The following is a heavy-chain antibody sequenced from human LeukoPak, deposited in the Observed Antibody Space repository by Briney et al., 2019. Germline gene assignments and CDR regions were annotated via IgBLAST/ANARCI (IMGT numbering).Heavy chain of an antibody. V-gene: IGHV3-7*01. CDR2: IKQDGSEK. Sequence: PGGSLRLSCAASGFTFSSYWMSWVRQAPGKGLEWVANIKQDGSEKYYVDSVRGRFTISRDNAKNSLYLQMNSLRAEDAAVYYCAREEVKEVNAFDIWGQGTTVTVSS. CDR1: GFTFSSYW. D-gene: IGHD3-22*01. J-gene: IGHJ3*02. CDR3: AREEVKEVNAFDI.